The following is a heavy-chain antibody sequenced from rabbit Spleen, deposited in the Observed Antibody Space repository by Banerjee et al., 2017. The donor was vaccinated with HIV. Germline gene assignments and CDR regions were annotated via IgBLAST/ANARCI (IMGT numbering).Heavy chain of an antibody. V-gene: IGHV1S40*01. CDR3: ARDNFGGGLTRLDL. Sequence: QSLEESGGDLVKPGASLTLTCTASGFSFSSSDYMCWVRQAPGKGLEWISCIAGSSSGFTYSATWAKGRFTCSKTSSTTVTLQMPSLTAADTATYFCARDNFGGGLTRLDLWGPGTLVTVS. CDR1: GFSFSSSDY. J-gene: IGHJ3*01. CDR2: IAGSSSGFT. D-gene: IGHD5-1*01.